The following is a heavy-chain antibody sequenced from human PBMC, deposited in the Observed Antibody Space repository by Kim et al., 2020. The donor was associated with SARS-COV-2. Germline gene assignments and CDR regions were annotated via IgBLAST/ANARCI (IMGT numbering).Heavy chain of an antibody. J-gene: IGHJ4*02. D-gene: IGHD3-22*01. CDR3: ARVDNRGYEGRGYFKY. CDR1: GGSISSYY. Sequence: SETLSLTCVVSGGSISSYYWSWIRQSPGKGLEWIGSIFYTGSTDHNPALKSRVTMSVDTSKNLFSLKLSSVTAADTAVYYCARVDNRGYEGRGYFKYWGQEISVIVSS. V-gene: IGHV4-59*01. CDR2: IFYTGST.